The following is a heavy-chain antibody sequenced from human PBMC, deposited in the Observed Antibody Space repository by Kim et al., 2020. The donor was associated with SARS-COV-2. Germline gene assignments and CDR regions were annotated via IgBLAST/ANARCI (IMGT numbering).Heavy chain of an antibody. CDR3: AREDYYDSSGPEGIDY. V-gene: IGHV6-1*01. Sequence: SQTLSLTCAIPGDSVSSNSAAWNWIRQSPSRGLEWLGRTYYRSKWYNDYAVSVKSRITINPDTSKNQFSLQLNSVTPEDTAVYYCAREDYYDSSGPEGIDYWGQGTLVTVSS. CDR2: TYYRSKWYN. D-gene: IGHD3-22*01. CDR1: GDSVSSNSAA. J-gene: IGHJ4*02.